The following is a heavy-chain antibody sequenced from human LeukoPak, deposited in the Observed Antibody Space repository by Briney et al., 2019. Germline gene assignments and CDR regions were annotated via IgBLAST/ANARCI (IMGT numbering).Heavy chain of an antibody. J-gene: IGHJ5*02. CDR1: GYTFTSYG. CDR3: ARGDRLTGTTPSNWFDP. Sequence: GASVKVSCKASGYTFTSYGISWVRQAPGLGLEWMGWISAYNGNTNCAQKLQGRVTMTTDTSTSTAYMELRSLRSDDTAVYYCARGDRLTGTTPSNWFDPWGQGTLVTVSS. V-gene: IGHV1-18*01. CDR2: ISAYNGNT. D-gene: IGHD1-7*01.